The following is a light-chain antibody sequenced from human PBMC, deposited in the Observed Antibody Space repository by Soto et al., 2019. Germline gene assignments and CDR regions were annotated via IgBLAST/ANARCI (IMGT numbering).Light chain of an antibody. CDR1: QRVTDW. V-gene: IGKV1-5*01. Sequence: DIQLTQSPSTLSASVGDRVTITCRASQRVTDWLAWYQQKPGKAPQLLIYDDSRLQSGVPSRFSGSGSGTEVSLTLCSLQPDDFATYYCQQYYRSCTFGQGTKVEIK. CDR3: QQYYRSCT. J-gene: IGKJ2*02. CDR2: DDS.